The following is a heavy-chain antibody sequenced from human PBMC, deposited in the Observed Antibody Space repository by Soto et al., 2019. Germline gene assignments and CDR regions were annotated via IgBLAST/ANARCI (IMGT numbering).Heavy chain of an antibody. CDR2: IKQDGTEK. CDR1: GFTFSRYW. CDR3: ARGDTPMITGMDSFDI. V-gene: IGHV3-7*01. Sequence: GGSLRLSCAASGFTFSRYWMNWVRQAPGKGLEWVANIKQDGTEKNYVDSEKGRFTISRDNARNLLYLQMDSLRAEDTAVYFCARGDTPMITGMDSFDIWGQGTMVTVSS. J-gene: IGHJ3*02. D-gene: IGHD5-18*01.